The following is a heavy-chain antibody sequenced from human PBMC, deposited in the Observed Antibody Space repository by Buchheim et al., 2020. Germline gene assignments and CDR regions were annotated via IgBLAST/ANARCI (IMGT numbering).Heavy chain of an antibody. CDR2: IKQDGSEK. Sequence: EVQLVESGGGLVQPGGSLRLSCAASGFTFSSYWMSWVRQAPGKGLEWVANIKQDGSEKYYVDSVKGRFTISREKAKNSLYLQMNSLRAEDTAVYYCARGGGGWYYYYGMDVWGQGTT. D-gene: IGHD6-19*01. CDR3: ARGGGGWYYYYGMDV. V-gene: IGHV3-7*01. J-gene: IGHJ6*02. CDR1: GFTFSSYW.